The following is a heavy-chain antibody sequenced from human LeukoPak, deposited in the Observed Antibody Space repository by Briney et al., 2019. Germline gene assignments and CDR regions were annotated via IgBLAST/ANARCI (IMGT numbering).Heavy chain of an antibody. CDR2: MNPNSGNT. Sequence: ASVKVSCXASGYTFTSYDINWVRQASGQGLEWMAWMNPNSGNTGYAQKFQGRVTMTRNTSISTAYMELSSLRSEDTAVYYCARDDPYYWGSVWFDPWGQGTLVTVSS. CDR3: ARDDPYYWGSVWFDP. D-gene: IGHD3-22*01. J-gene: IGHJ5*02. V-gene: IGHV1-8*01. CDR1: GYTFTSYD.